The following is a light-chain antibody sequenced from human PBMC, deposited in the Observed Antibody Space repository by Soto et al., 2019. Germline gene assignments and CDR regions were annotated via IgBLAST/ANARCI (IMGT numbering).Light chain of an antibody. V-gene: IGKV3-15*01. CDR2: GAS. Sequence: EIVMTQSPATLSVSPGERATLSCRASQSVSSNLAWYQQKPGQAPRLLIYGASTRATGIPARFSGSGSGTEFTLTISSLQSEDLATYYCQQLFMYPPTFGPGTKVDIK. CDR3: QQLFMYPPT. J-gene: IGKJ3*01. CDR1: QSVSSN.